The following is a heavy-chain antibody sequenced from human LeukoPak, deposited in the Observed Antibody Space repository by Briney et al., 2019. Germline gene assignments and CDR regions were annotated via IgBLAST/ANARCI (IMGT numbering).Heavy chain of an antibody. CDR1: GFTFSSYA. CDR3: AKAGDIVVVYGMDV. Sequence: GGSLRLSCAASGFTFSSYAMSWVRQAPGKGLEWVSAISGSGGSTYYADSVKGRFTVSRDNSKNTLYLQMNSLRAEDTAVYYCAKAGDIVVVYGMDVWGQGTTVTVSS. J-gene: IGHJ6*02. V-gene: IGHV3-23*01. D-gene: IGHD2-2*01. CDR2: ISGSGGST.